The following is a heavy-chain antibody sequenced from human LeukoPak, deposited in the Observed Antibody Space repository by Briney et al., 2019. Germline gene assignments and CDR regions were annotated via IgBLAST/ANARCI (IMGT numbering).Heavy chain of an antibody. D-gene: IGHD2-2*02. CDR3: AREEYCSSTSCYTEY. CDR1: GYTFTSYG. J-gene: IGHJ4*02. Sequence: GASVKVSCKASGYTFTSYGISWVRQAPGQGLEWMGWISAYNGNTNYAQKFQGRVTMTRDTSISTAYMELSRLRSDDTAVYYCAREEYCSSTSCYTEYWGQGTLVTVSS. CDR2: ISAYNGNT. V-gene: IGHV1-18*01.